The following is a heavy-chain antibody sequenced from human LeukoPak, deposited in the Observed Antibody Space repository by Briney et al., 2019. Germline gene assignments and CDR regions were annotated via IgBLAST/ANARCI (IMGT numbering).Heavy chain of an antibody. J-gene: IGHJ6*02. D-gene: IGHD2-21*02. V-gene: IGHV3-30*18. CDR3: AKDGPLRHIVVVTAMEVPRYGMDV. CDR2: ISYDGSNK. Sequence: GGSLRLSCAASGFTFSSYGMHWVRQAPGKGLEWVAVISYDGSNKYYADSVKGRFTISRDNSKNTLYLQMNSLRAEDTAVYYCAKDGPLRHIVVVTAMEVPRYGMDVWGQGTTVTVSS. CDR1: GFTFSSYG.